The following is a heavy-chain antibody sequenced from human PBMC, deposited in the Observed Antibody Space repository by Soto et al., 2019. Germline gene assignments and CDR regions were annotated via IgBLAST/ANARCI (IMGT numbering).Heavy chain of an antibody. Sequence: ASVKVSCRASGYSFTTYDINWVRQATGQGLEWMGWMNPNSSNTGYAQKFQGRVTMTRNTPKSTVYMEVSSLTSEDTAVYYCARALPSDYGREIFYYYGMDVWGQGTTVTVSS. CDR3: ARALPSDYGREIFYYYGMDV. J-gene: IGHJ6*02. CDR1: GYSFTTYD. CDR2: MNPNSSNT. D-gene: IGHD4-17*01. V-gene: IGHV1-8*01.